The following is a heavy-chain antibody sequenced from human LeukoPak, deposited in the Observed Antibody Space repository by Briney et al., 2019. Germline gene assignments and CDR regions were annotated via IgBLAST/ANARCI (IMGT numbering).Heavy chain of an antibody. Sequence: GGSLRLSRAASGFTFSSYWMSWVRQAPGKGLEWVANIKQDGSEKYYVDSVKGRFTISRDNAKNSLYLQMNSLRAEDTAVYYCARGTKVVVPAAEKNWFDPWGQGTLVTVSS. D-gene: IGHD2-2*01. CDR2: IKQDGSEK. V-gene: IGHV3-7*04. CDR1: GFTFSSYW. CDR3: ARGTKVVVPAAEKNWFDP. J-gene: IGHJ5*02.